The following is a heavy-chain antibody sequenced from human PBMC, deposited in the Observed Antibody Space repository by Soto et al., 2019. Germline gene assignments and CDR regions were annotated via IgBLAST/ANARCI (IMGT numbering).Heavy chain of an antibody. Sequence: QVQLVQSGAEVKKPRASVKVSCKASGYTFTSYGISWVRQAPGQGLVCMGWISVYNGNTNYAQKLQGTVTMTTDTSTSTAYMELRSLRSADTAVYYCARDPAQAYSSSWYSGFDYWGQGSLVTVSS. D-gene: IGHD6-13*01. CDR1: GYTFTSYG. CDR3: ARDPAQAYSSSWYSGFDY. V-gene: IGHV1-18*01. J-gene: IGHJ4*02. CDR2: ISVYNGNT.